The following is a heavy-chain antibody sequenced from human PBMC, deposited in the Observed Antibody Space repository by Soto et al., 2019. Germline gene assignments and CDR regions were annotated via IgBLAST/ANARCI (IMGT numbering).Heavy chain of an antibody. CDR2: IWYDGSNK. V-gene: IGHV3-33*01. CDR3: ARGSTDSYPGSRIFDF. Sequence: QVQLVESGGGVVQPGRSLRLSCAASGFTFISYGMHWVRQAPGKGLEWVAVIWYDGSNKYYADSVKGRFTISRDNSKNRLYLQMNRLRAEDTAVYYCARGSTDSYPGSRIFDFWGRGTLVTVSS. D-gene: IGHD3-10*01. J-gene: IGHJ4*02. CDR1: GFTFISYG.